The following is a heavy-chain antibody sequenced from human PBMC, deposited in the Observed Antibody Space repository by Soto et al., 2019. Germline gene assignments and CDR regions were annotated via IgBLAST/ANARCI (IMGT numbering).Heavy chain of an antibody. J-gene: IGHJ4*02. CDR3: ARDRGYYFDY. CDR2: INSSSSYI. Sequence: GGSLRLSCAASGFTFSSYWMYWVRQAPGKGLEWVSSINSSSSYIYYADSVKGRFTISRDNAKNSLYLQMNSLRAEDTAVYYCARDRGYYFDYWGQGTLVTVSS. V-gene: IGHV3-21*01. D-gene: IGHD3-10*01. CDR1: GFTFSSYW.